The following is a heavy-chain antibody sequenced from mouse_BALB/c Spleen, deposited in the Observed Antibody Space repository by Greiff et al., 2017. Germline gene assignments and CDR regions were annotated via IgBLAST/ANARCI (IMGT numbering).Heavy chain of an antibody. V-gene: IGHV5-17*02. CDR3: ARSYGNYEGGAMDY. D-gene: IGHD2-1*01. J-gene: IGHJ4*01. CDR2: ISSGSSTI. CDR1: GFTFSSFG. Sequence: EVQRVESGGGLVQPGGSRKLSCAASGFTFSSFGMHWVRQAPEKGLEWVAYISSGSSTIYYADTVKGRFTISRDNPKNTLFLQMTSLRSEDTAMYYCARSYGNYEGGAMDYWGQGTSVTVSS.